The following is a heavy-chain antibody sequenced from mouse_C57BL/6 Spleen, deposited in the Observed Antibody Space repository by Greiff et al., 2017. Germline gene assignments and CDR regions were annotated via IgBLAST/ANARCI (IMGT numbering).Heavy chain of an antibody. CDR2: ISCGSSTI. Sequence: EVKVVASGGGLVKPGGSLKLSCAASGFTFSDYGMHWVRQATETGLAWVAYISCGSSTIYYADSVKGRFILSSTYAKNTLFLQMNRLRSEDTAMYYCARDYYGSSCNFDYWGQGATLTVSS. CDR1: GFTFSDYG. CDR3: ARDYYGSSCNFDY. J-gene: IGHJ2*01. V-gene: IGHV5-17*01. D-gene: IGHD1-1*01.